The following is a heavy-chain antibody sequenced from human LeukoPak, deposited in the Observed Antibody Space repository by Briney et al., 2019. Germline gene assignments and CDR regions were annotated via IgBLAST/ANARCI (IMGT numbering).Heavy chain of an antibody. CDR2: IIPIFGTA. D-gene: IGHD3-3*01. J-gene: IGHJ4*02. V-gene: IGHV1-69*05. CDR1: GGTFSSYA. Sequence: SVKVSCKASGGTFSSYAISWVRQAPGQGLEWMGGIIPIFGTANYAQKFQGRVTITRDTSASTAYMELSSLRSEDTAVYYCARDAAYDFWSGYIVYWGQGTLVTVSS. CDR3: ARDAAYDFWSGYIVY.